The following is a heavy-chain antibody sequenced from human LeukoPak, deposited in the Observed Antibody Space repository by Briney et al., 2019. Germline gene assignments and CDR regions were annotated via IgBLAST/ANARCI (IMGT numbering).Heavy chain of an antibody. CDR3: ARHFHPAETTGGYIDV. J-gene: IGHJ2*01. V-gene: IGHV5-51*01. CDR2: TFPGDSYS. D-gene: IGHD4-17*01. CDR1: GYNFTPYW. Sequence: GASLQISCKGSGYNFTPYWIVWVRPLPGKGLEWMGMTFPGDSYSIYSPSFQGQVTMSVYKSITTAYLQWSSLKASDTAMYYCARHFHPAETTGGYIDVWGRGTLVTV.